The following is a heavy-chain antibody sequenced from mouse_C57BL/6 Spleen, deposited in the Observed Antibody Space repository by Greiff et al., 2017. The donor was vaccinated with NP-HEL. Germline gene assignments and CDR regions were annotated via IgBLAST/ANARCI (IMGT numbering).Heavy chain of an antibody. CDR2: INPKNGGT. CDR1: GYTFTDYN. D-gene: IGHD2-5*01. V-gene: IGHV1-22*01. CDR3: TRSYYSKDFDY. J-gene: IGHJ2*01. Sequence: EVKLQESGPELVKPGASVKMSCKASGYTFTDYNMHWVKQSHGKSLEWIGYINPKNGGTSYNQKFKGKATLTVNKSSSTAYMERRSLTSEDSAVYYCTRSYYSKDFDYWGQGTTLTVSS.